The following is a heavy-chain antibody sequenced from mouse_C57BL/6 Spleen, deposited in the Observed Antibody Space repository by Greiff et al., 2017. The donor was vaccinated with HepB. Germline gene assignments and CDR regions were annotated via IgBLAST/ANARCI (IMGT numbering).Heavy chain of an antibody. J-gene: IGHJ2*01. Sequence: EVKVVESGGGLVKPGGSLKLSCAASGFTFSSYAMSWVRQTPEKRLEWVATISDGGSYTYYPDNVKGRFTISRDNAKNNLYLQMSHLKSEDTAMYYCARDGGYGNLYFDYWGQGTTLTVSS. CDR1: GFTFSSYA. CDR2: ISDGGSYT. D-gene: IGHD2-1*01. V-gene: IGHV5-4*01. CDR3: ARDGGYGNLYFDY.